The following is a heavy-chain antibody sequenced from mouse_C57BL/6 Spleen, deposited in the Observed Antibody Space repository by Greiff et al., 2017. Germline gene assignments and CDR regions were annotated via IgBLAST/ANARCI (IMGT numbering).Heavy chain of an antibody. CDR3: ATSDYGFAY. J-gene: IGHJ3*01. CDR2: ISSGSSTI. D-gene: IGHD2-4*01. Sequence: EVTLVESGGGLVKPGGSLKLSCAASGFTFSDYGMHWVRQAPEKGLEWVAYISSGSSTIYYADTVKGRFTISRDNAKNTLFLQMASLRSEDTAMYYCATSDYGFAYWGQGTLVTVSA. V-gene: IGHV5-17*01. CDR1: GFTFSDYG.